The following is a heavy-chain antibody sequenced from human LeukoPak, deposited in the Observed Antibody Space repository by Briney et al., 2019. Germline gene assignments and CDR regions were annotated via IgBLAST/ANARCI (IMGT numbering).Heavy chain of an antibody. CDR2: ISYDGSNK. V-gene: IGHV3-30-3*01. CDR3: ARDVVVVAAYFDY. CDR1: GFTFSSYA. D-gene: IGHD2-15*01. J-gene: IGHJ4*02. Sequence: PGGSLRLSCAASGFTFSSYAMHGVRQAPGKGLEWVAVISYDGSNKYYADSVKGRFTISRDNAKNSLYLQMNSLRAEDTAVYYCARDVVVVAAYFDYWGQGTLVTVSS.